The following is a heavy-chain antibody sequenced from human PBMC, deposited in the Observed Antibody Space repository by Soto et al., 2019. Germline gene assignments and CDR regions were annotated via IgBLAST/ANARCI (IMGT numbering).Heavy chain of an antibody. J-gene: IGHJ4*02. D-gene: IGHD6-13*01. Sequence: QLQLQESGPGLVKPSETLSLTCTVSGGSISSSSYYWGWIRQPPGKGLEWIGSIYYSGSTYYNPSLKSRVTISVDTSKNQFSLKLSSVTAADTAVYYCARHRSAVWYSRGEVDYWGQGTLVTVSS. CDR3: ARHRSAVWYSRGEVDY. CDR1: GGSISSSSYY. V-gene: IGHV4-39*01. CDR2: IYYSGST.